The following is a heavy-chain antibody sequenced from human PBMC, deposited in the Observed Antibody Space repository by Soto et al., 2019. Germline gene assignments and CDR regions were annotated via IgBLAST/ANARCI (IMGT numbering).Heavy chain of an antibody. CDR2: ISGTSDYI. D-gene: IGHD2-15*01. Sequence: GGSLRLSCAASGFTFSSYSMNWVRQAPGRGLEWVAAISGTSDYIYYADSVKGRFTVSRDNAKTSLYIQMNSLRAEDTAVYYCARDHRYCSGSSCRPYYYYYGMDVWGQGTTVTVSS. V-gene: IGHV3-21*01. CDR1: GFTFSSYS. J-gene: IGHJ6*02. CDR3: ARDHRYCSGSSCRPYYYYYGMDV.